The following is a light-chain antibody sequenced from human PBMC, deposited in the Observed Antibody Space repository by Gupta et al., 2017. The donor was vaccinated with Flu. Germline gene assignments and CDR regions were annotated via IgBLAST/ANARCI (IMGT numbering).Light chain of an antibody. V-gene: IGKV4-1*01. CDR3: QQYYGSPRA. J-gene: IGKJ1*01. CDR1: ESVFYSPNGRNY. Sequence: DILLTQCLDSLALSLRERATLTCQSSESVFYSPNGRNYLAWYQQKPGQPPILLLYWASMRESRVPERFRGSGSGTNFTLTIDNLQAEDASFYYCQQYYGSPRAFGQGTKV. CDR2: WAS.